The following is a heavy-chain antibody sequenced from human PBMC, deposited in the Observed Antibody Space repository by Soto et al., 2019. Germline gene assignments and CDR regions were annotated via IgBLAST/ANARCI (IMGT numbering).Heavy chain of an antibody. Sequence: SETLSLTCTVSGGSIYSSSYYWGWIRQPPGKGLEWIGSIYYSGSTYYNPSLKSRVTISVDTSKNQFSLKLSSVTAADTAVYYCARVSGIYYYGMDVWGQGTTVTVSS. V-gene: IGHV4-39*01. J-gene: IGHJ6*02. D-gene: IGHD3-10*01. CDR2: IYYSGST. CDR3: ARVSGIYYYGMDV. CDR1: GGSIYSSSYY.